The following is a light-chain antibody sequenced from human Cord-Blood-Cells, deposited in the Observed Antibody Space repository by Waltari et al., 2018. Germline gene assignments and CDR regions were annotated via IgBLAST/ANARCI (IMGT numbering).Light chain of an antibody. CDR3: AAWDDSLSGWV. CDR2: SNN. J-gene: IGLJ3*02. V-gene: IGLV1-47*02. CDR1: SSNTGSNY. Sequence: QSVLTQPPSASGTPGQRVTISCSGSSSNTGSNYVYWYQQLPGTAPNLLIYSNNQRPSGVPDRFSGSKSGTSASLAISGLRSEDEADYYCAAWDDSLSGWVFGGGTKLTVL.